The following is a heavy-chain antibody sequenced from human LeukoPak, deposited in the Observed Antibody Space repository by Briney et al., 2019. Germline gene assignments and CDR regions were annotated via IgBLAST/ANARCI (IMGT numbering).Heavy chain of an antibody. CDR3: ARGGIIAVAGLYNWFDP. CDR2: ISAYNGNT. D-gene: IGHD6-19*01. V-gene: IGHV1-18*01. Sequence: ASVKVSCKAPGYTFTSYGISWVRQAPGQGLEWMGWISAYNGNTNYAQKLQGRVTMTTDTSASTAYMELSSLRSEDTAVYYCARGGIIAVAGLYNWFDPWGQGTLVTVSS. J-gene: IGHJ5*02. CDR1: GYTFTSYG.